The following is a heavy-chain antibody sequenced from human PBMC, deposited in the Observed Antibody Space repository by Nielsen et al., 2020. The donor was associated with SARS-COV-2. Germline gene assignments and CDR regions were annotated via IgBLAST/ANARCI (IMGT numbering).Heavy chain of an antibody. CDR2: IYYSGST. J-gene: IGHJ3*02. D-gene: IGHD2-2*01. V-gene: IGHV4-59*01. Sequence: RQAPGKGLEWIGYIYYSGSTSYNPSLKSRVTISVDTSKNQFSLKLSSVTAADTAVYYCARFGTVVPAAMGEWAQRIRGESAFDIWGQGTMVTVSS. CDR3: ARFGTVVPAAMGEWAQRIRGESAFDI.